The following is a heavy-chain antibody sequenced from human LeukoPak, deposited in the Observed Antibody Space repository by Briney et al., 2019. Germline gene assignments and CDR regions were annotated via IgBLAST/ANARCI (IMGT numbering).Heavy chain of an antibody. D-gene: IGHD2-15*01. CDR2: ISGSGSTT. J-gene: IGHJ4*02. V-gene: IGHV3-23*01. Sequence: GGSLRLSCAASGFTFSSYHISWVRQAPGKGLEWVSSISGSGSTTYYADSVKGRFTISRDNSKNTLYLQMNSLGAEDTAVYYCAKGAGYCSGGSCFIIDYWGQGTLVTVSS. CDR3: AKGAGYCSGGSCFIIDY. CDR1: GFTFSSYH.